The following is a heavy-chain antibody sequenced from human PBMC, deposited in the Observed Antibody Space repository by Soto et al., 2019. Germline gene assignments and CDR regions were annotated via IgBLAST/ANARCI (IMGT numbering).Heavy chain of an antibody. D-gene: IGHD6-19*01. Sequence: EVQLLESGGGLVQPGGSLRLSCAASGFTFSSYAMSWVRQAPGKGLEWVSASSGSGGSTYYADSVKGRFTISRDNPKNTLYPQMNSLRAGDTAVYSCATRSSGWYFDYWGQGTLVTVSS. CDR1: GFTFSSYA. V-gene: IGHV3-23*01. J-gene: IGHJ4*02. CDR2: SSGSGGST. CDR3: ATRSSGWYFDY.